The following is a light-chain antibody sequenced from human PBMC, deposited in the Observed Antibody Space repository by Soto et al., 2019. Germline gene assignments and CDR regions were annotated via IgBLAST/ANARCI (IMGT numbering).Light chain of an antibody. V-gene: IGKV1-9*01. CDR3: QQSYNTPPT. CDR2: AAS. CDR1: QDIAIY. Sequence: IQLTQSPSSLSASVGDRVTITCRASQDIAIYLAWYQQKPGEAPKLLIYAASTLYGGVPSRFSGSGSGTDFALTITSLQAEDFATYYCQQSYNTPPTFGPGTKVDIK. J-gene: IGKJ1*01.